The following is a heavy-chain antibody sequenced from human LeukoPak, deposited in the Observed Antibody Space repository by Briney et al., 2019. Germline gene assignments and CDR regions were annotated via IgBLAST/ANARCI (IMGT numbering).Heavy chain of an antibody. D-gene: IGHD4-11*01. J-gene: IGHJ4*02. CDR3: TSPLATVTTRRNTDY. Sequence: PGGSLRLSCAASGFTLSGSAMHWVRQASGKGLEWVGRIRSKANSYATAYAASVKGRFTISRDDSKNTAYLQMNSLKTEDTAVYYCTSPLATVTTRRNTDYWGQGTLVTVSS. CDR1: GFTLSGSA. V-gene: IGHV3-73*01. CDR2: IRSKANSYAT.